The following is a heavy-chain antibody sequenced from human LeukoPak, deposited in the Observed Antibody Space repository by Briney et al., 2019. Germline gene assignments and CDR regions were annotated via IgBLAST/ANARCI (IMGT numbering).Heavy chain of an antibody. D-gene: IGHD1-1*01. CDR3: ARDRAGTPPDYYYYYMDV. V-gene: IGHV4-59*01. J-gene: IGHJ6*03. CDR1: GGSFSGYY. CDR2: IYYSGST. Sequence: SETLSLTCAVYGGSFSGYYWSWIRQPPGKGLEWIGYIYYSGSTNYNPSLKSRVTISVDTSKNQFSLKLSSVTAADTAVYYCARDRAGTPPDYYYYYMDVWGKGTTVTVSS.